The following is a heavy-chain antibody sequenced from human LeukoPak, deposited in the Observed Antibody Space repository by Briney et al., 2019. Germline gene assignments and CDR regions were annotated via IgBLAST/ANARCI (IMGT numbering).Heavy chain of an antibody. D-gene: IGHD4-23*01. Sequence: PGGSLRLSCAASGFTFSSYSMNWVRQAPGKGLEWVSSISSSSSYIYYADSVKGRFTISRDNAKNSPYLQMNSLRAEDTAVYYCARDYGGNHYYYYMDVWGKGTTVTVSS. CDR3: ARDYGGNHYYYYMDV. CDR2: ISSSSSYI. V-gene: IGHV3-21*01. J-gene: IGHJ6*03. CDR1: GFTFSSYS.